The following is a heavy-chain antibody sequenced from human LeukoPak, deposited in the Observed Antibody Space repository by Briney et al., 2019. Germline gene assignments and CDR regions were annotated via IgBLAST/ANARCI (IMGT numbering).Heavy chain of an antibody. D-gene: IGHD2-8*01. J-gene: IGHJ5*02. CDR2: MNPNSGNT. V-gene: IGHV1-8*01. CDR3: ARGRILYSTPRFFDP. Sequence: ASVKVSCKASGYTFTSYDINWVRQATGQGLEWMGWMNPNSGNTGYAQKFQGRVTMTRNTSISTAYMELSSLRSEDTAVYYCARGRILYSTPRFFDPWGQGTLVTVSS. CDR1: GYTFTSYD.